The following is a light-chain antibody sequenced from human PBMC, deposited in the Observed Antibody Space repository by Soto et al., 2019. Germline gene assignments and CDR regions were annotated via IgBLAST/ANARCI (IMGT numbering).Light chain of an antibody. CDR3: QQRSDFWT. CDR2: DVS. Sequence: EIVLTQSPATLSLSPWERATLSFRASQSVSSYLAWYQQKPGQAPRLLINDVSNRATGIPARFSGSGSETDFTLTISSLEPEDFAVYYCQQRSDFWTFGQGTKVDIK. V-gene: IGKV3-11*01. CDR1: QSVSSY. J-gene: IGKJ1*01.